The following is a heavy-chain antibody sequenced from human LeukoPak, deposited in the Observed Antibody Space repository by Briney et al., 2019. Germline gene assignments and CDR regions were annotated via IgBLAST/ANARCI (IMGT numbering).Heavy chain of an antibody. CDR3: ARHGWRGGGSWYGGHDC. Sequence: GGSLRLSCAASGFTFSSFKMNCVRQAPGKGLEWVSSISSTSIDYTDSVQGRFTTSRDNAKNSLYLQMESLRAEDTAVYYCARHGWRGGGSWYGGHDCWGQGTQVTVSS. CDR2: ISSTSI. V-gene: IGHV3-21*01. CDR1: GFTFSSFK. J-gene: IGHJ4*02. D-gene: IGHD6-13*01.